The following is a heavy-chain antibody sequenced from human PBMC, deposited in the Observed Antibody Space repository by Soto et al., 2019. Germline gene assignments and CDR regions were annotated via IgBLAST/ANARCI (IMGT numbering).Heavy chain of an antibody. CDR1: GFTFSSYA. CDR2: ISSNGGST. V-gene: IGHV3-64*01. D-gene: IGHD2-15*01. Sequence: GGSLRLSCAASGFTFSSYAMHWVRQAPGKGLEYVSAISSNGGSTYYANSVKGRFTISRDNSKNTLYLQMGSLRAEDMAVYYCARYLGYCSGGSCYSGAFDIWGQGTMVTVSS. J-gene: IGHJ3*02. CDR3: ARYLGYCSGGSCYSGAFDI.